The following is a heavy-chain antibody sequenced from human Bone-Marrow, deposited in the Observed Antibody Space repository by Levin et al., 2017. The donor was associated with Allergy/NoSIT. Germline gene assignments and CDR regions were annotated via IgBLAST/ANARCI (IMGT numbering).Heavy chain of an antibody. CDR2: ITWNSGSI. Sequence: SLKISCAASGFIFNDYAMHWVRQAPGKGLEWVSGITWNSGSIAYADSVKGRFAISRDNARNSLYLQMNSLRPEDTALYYCAKDRVQTAIMKSNCFDNWGQGILVTVSS. D-gene: IGHD5-24*01. CDR1: GFIFNDYA. CDR3: AKDRVQTAIMKSNCFDN. J-gene: IGHJ4*02. V-gene: IGHV3-9*01.